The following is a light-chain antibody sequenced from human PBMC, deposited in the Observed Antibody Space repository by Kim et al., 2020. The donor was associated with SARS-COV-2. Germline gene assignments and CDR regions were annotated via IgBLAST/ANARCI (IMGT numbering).Light chain of an antibody. CDR1: VLAKKY. CDR3: YSTADNYVV. CDR2: KDN. J-gene: IGLJ2*01. V-gene: IGLV3-27*01. Sequence: SVSPGQTARITCSGYVLAKKYARWFQQKPGQAPVLLIYKDNQRPSGIPERFSGSSSGTTVTLTVSGAQVDDEADYYCYSTADNYVVFGGGTKLTVL.